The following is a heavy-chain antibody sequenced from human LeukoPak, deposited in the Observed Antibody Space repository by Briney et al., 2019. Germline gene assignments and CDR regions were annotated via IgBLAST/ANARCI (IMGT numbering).Heavy chain of an antibody. CDR1: GGSLSSDY. J-gene: IGHJ4*02. D-gene: IGHD5-24*01. V-gene: IGHV4-59*08. CDR2: IYYSGNT. Sequence: SETLSLTCTVSGGSLSSDYWTWIRQPPGKRLQWIGYIYYSGNTNYDPSLKSRVTISVDTSKNQFSLRLSSVTAADTAVYYCARLGNRDGYNYFLDYWGQGILVTVSS. CDR3: ARLGNRDGYNYFLDY.